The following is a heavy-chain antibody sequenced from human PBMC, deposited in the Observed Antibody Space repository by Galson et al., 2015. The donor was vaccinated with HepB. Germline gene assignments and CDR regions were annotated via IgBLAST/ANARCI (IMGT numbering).Heavy chain of an antibody. J-gene: IGHJ4*02. D-gene: IGHD3-10*01. Sequence: SLRLSCAASGFTFSSYSMNWVRQAPGKGLEWVSSISSSSSYIYYADSVKGRFTISRDNSKNTLYLQMNSLRAEDTAVYYCASLWGDYGSGSYSPWASFDYWGQGTLVTVSS. CDR2: ISSSSSYI. CDR3: ASLWGDYGSGSYSPWASFDY. V-gene: IGHV3-21*01. CDR1: GFTFSSYS.